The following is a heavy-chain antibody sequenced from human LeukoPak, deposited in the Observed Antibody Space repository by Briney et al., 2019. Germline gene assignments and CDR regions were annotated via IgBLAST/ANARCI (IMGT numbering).Heavy chain of an antibody. CDR1: GFTVNSNY. CDR2: IYTGGST. D-gene: IGHD6-13*01. Sequence: GVSLRLSCAASGFTVNSNYMSWVRQAPGKGLEWVSLIYTGGSTYYADSVRGRFTISRDNSKNTLYLQMNSLRPEDTAIYYCARGFGKAAADVFGGYTMDVWGQGTTITVSS. J-gene: IGHJ6*02. CDR3: ARGFGKAAADVFGGYTMDV. V-gene: IGHV3-66*02.